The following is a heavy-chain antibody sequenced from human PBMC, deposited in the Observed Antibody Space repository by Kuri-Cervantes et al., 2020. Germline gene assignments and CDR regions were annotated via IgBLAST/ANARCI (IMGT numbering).Heavy chain of an antibody. CDR1: GFTFSSYG. CDR3: ARGPVLLWFGAYFDY. Sequence: GESLKISCAASGFTFSSYGMHWVRQAPGKGLEWVAVIWYDGSNKYYADSVKGRFTISRDNSKNTLYLQMNSLRAEDTAVYYCARGPVLLWFGAYFDYWGQGTLVTVSS. J-gene: IGHJ4*02. V-gene: IGHV3-33*01. CDR2: IWYDGSNK. D-gene: IGHD3-10*01.